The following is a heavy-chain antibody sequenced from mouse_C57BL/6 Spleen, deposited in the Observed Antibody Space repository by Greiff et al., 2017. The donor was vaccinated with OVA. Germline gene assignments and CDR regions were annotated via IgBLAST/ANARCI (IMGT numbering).Heavy chain of an antibody. D-gene: IGHD1-1*01. CDR3: ARRRAITTVVVSEPHWYFDV. Sequence: QVQLQQPGAELVRPGSSVKLSCKASGYTFTSYWMHWVKQRPIQGLEWICNIDPSDSETHYNQKFKDTATLPVYKSSSTAYMQLSSLTSEDSAVYYCARRRAITTVVVSEPHWYFDVWGTGTTVTVSS. CDR1: GYTFTSYW. V-gene: IGHV1-52*01. CDR2: IDPSDSET. J-gene: IGHJ1*03.